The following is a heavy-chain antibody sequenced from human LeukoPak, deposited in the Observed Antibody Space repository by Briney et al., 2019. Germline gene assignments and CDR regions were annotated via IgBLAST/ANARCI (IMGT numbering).Heavy chain of an antibody. J-gene: IGHJ4*02. CDR3: AKRKFYESGPSDF. Sequence: GGTLRLSCVASGFTFSIYAMSGVREAPGKGLEWVSIISGSADITYYADSVKGRFTISRDDSKNTLFLQMNSLRAEDTAIYYCAKRKFYESGPSDFWGQGTLVTVSS. CDR2: ISGSADIT. CDR1: GFTFSIYA. D-gene: IGHD3-10*01. V-gene: IGHV3-23*01.